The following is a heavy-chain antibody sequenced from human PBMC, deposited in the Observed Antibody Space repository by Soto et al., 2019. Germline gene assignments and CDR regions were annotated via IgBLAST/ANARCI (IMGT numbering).Heavy chain of an antibody. V-gene: IGHV1-69*02. J-gene: IGHJ3*02. CDR2: IIPILGIA. CDR3: VTGEDIVVLSAALADAFAI. D-gene: IGHD2-2*01. Sequence: QVQLVQSGAEVKKPGSSVQVSCKASVGTFSSYTISWVRQAPGQGLEWMGRIIPILGIANYAQKFQGRVTITADKSTSPAYMKLSSLRSEDTVMYCCVTGEDIVVLSAALADAFAIWGQGTMVTVSS. CDR1: VGTFSSYT.